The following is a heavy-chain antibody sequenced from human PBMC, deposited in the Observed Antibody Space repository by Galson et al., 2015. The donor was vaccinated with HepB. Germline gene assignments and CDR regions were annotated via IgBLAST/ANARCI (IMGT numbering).Heavy chain of an antibody. CDR2: IYPGDSDT. CDR1: GYSFTSYW. V-gene: IGHV5-51*01. Sequence: QSGAEVKKPGESLKISCKGSGYSFTSYWIGWVRQMPGKGLEWMGIIYPGDSDTRYSPSFQGQVTISADKSISTAYLQWSSLKASDTAMYYCATRLRWLQTKSDAFDIWGQGTMVTVSS. D-gene: IGHD5-24*01. J-gene: IGHJ3*02. CDR3: ATRLRWLQTKSDAFDI.